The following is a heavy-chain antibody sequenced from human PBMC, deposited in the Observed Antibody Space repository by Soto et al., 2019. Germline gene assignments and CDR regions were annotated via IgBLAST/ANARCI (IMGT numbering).Heavy chain of an antibody. CDR2: IWYDGSNK. V-gene: IGHV3-33*01. CDR3: ARDKGEFWFDP. J-gene: IGHJ5*02. CDR1: GFTFSSYG. D-gene: IGHD1-26*01. Sequence: GGSLRLSCAASGFTFSSYGMHWVRQAPGKGLEWVAVIWYDGSNKYYADSVKGRFTISRDNSKNTLYLQMNSLRAEDTAVYYCARDKGEFWFDPWGQGTLVTVSS.